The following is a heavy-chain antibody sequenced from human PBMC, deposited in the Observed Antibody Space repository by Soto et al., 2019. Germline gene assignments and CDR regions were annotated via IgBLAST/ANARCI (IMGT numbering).Heavy chain of an antibody. CDR1: GFTFSNYG. V-gene: IGHV3-30*18. D-gene: IGHD6-19*01. Sequence: GGSLRLSCIASGFTFSNYGMNWVRQTPGKGLEWVAVVSSDGSSKNYADSVKGRFSISRDNSKDTLYLQMNSLRVEDTAMYYCTKDRVSSGWYEYYQYWGQGTLVTVSS. CDR2: VSSDGSSK. CDR3: TKDRVSSGWYEYYQY. J-gene: IGHJ1*01.